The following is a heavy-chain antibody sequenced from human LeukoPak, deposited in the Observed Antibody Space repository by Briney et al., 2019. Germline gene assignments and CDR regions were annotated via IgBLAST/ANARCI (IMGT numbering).Heavy chain of an antibody. D-gene: IGHD6-19*01. CDR2: ISSSGSYI. J-gene: IGHJ4*02. CDR1: GFTFSSYS. CDR3: ARDRGGSGWYDY. Sequence: GGSLTLSFSASGFTFSSYSMDWVRPAPGKGLGWVTSISSSGSYIYYADSVKGRFTISRDNAKNSLYLQMSSLRVEDTAVYYCARDRGGSGWYDYWGQGTLVSVSS. V-gene: IGHV3-21*01.